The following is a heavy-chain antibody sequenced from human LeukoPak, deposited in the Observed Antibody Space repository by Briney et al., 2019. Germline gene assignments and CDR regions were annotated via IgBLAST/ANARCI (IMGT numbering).Heavy chain of an antibody. CDR1: GFTFSSYS. CDR3: ARGYYDSSGITDY. Sequence: GGSLRLSCAASGFTFSSYSMNWVRQAPGKGLEWVSSISSSSSYIYYADSVKGRFTISRDNAKNSLYLQVNSLRAEDTAVYYCARGYYDSSGITDYWGQGTLVTVSS. J-gene: IGHJ4*02. CDR2: ISSSSSYI. D-gene: IGHD3-22*01. V-gene: IGHV3-21*01.